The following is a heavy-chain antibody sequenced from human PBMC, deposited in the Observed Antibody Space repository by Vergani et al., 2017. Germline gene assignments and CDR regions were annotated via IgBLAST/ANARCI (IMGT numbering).Heavy chain of an antibody. Sequence: DVHLAESGGGFFQPGGSLRLSCSASGFSFNSYWMHWVRQVPGKGLLWVSRNKSDGSITAYADSVKGRFTISRDNAQNTLYLQMNSLRVEDTGVYYCARARCIETCYMSNWLDSWGQGTLVTVSS. J-gene: IGHJ5*01. D-gene: IGHD2-8*01. CDR3: ARARCIETCYMSNWLDS. CDR2: NKSDGSIT. V-gene: IGHV3-74*03. CDR1: GFSFNSYW.